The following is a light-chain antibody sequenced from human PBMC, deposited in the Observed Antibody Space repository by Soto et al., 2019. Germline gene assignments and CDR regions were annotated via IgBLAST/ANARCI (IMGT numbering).Light chain of an antibody. CDR1: QSVTSSY. CDR3: QQYGNSWT. Sequence: VVSQSPVALSLSRGERATLFCRASQSVTSSYLAWYQQKPGQAPRLLIYGASSRATGIPDRFSGSGSGTDFTLTSSRLEPEDFAVYYCQQYGNSWTFGQGTRVDIK. V-gene: IGKV3-20*01. CDR2: GAS. J-gene: IGKJ1*01.